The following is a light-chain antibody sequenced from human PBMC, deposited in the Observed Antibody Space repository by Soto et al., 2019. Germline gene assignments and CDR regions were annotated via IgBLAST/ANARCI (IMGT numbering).Light chain of an antibody. Sequence: QSVMSQPPSVSAAPGQRVTISCSGSSSNIGGNSVSWYQQLPGTAPKLLFYNDDQRPSGIPDRFSGSKSGTSATLGITGFQTGDEADYYCGSWDSSLSAYVFGTGTKLTVL. CDR2: NDD. V-gene: IGLV1-51*01. CDR3: GSWDSSLSAYV. CDR1: SSNIGGNS. J-gene: IGLJ1*01.